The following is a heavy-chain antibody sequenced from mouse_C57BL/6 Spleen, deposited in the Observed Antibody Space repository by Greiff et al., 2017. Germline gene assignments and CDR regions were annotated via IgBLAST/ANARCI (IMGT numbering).Heavy chain of an antibody. D-gene: IGHD1-1*01. J-gene: IGHJ2*01. CDR2: INPYNGGT. CDR1: GYTFTDYS. Sequence: EVQLQQSGPVLVKPGASVKMSCKASGYTFTDYSMNWVKQSHGKSLEWIGVINPYNGGTSYNQKFKGKATLTVDKSSSTAYMELNSLTSEDSAVYYCARGTTVVASFDYWGQGTTLTVSS. V-gene: IGHV1-19*01. CDR3: ARGTTVVASFDY.